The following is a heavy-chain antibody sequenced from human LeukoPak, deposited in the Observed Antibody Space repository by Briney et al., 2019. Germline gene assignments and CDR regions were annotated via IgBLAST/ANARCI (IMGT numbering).Heavy chain of an antibody. CDR1: GFTFRSYD. CDR2: ITGNGAST. V-gene: IGHV3-23*01. Sequence: PGGSLRLSCAASGFTFRSYDINWVRQAPGKGLEWVSSITGNGASTNFADSVRGRFTISRDNSKNTAYLQMNSLRAEDTAVYYCAGSGSHVYWGQGTLVTGSS. J-gene: IGHJ4*02. D-gene: IGHD1-26*01. CDR3: AGSGSHVY.